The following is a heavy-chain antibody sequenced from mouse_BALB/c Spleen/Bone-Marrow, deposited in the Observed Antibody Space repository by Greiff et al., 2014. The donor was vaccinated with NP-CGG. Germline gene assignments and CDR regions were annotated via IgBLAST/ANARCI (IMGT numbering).Heavy chain of an antibody. Sequence: VQLQQSGPELVKPGASVKMSCKASGYTFTSYVMHWVKQKPGQGLEWIGYINPYNDGTTYNEKFKGKATLTSDRSSSTAYMEPSSLTSEDSAVYYCARGNYYDYDYFDYWGQGTTLTVSS. D-gene: IGHD2-4*01. CDR2: INPYNDGT. J-gene: IGHJ2*01. CDR1: GYTFTSYV. V-gene: IGHV1-14*01. CDR3: ARGNYYDYDYFDY.